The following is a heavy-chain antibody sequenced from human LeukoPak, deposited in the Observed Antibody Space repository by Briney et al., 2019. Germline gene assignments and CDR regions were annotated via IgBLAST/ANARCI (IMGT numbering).Heavy chain of an antibody. D-gene: IGHD2-15*01. V-gene: IGHV3-53*01. CDR1: GFTVSSNS. CDR3: ARRAGKYSHPHDY. J-gene: IGHJ4*02. Sequence: GGSLRLSCTVSGFTVSSNSLSWVRQAPGKGLEWVSFIYCGGNTHYSDSVKGRFTISRDNSKNTLYLQMNSLRAEDTAMYYCARRAGKYSHPHDYWGQGTLVTVSS. CDR2: IYCGGNT.